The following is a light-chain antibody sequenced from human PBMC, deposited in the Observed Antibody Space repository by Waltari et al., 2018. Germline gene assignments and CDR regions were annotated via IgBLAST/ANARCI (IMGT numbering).Light chain of an antibody. Sequence: EIVLTQSPATLSLSPGERATLSCRATQSVSNFLAWYQHKPGQPPRLLRYDASRGAAGIPARVSGSGAGTDFTLTISRLEPEDFAVFYCQQRTNGPLTFGGGTKLEVK. CDR3: QQRTNGPLT. CDR2: DAS. J-gene: IGKJ4*01. V-gene: IGKV3-11*01. CDR1: QSVSNF.